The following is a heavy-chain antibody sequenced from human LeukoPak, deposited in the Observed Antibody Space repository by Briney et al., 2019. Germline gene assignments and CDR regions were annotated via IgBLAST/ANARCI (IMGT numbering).Heavy chain of an antibody. V-gene: IGHV3-72*01. CDR1: GFTFSDHY. CDR3: ARGTGTWDAFDF. Sequence: PGGSLRLSCAASGFTFSDHYMDWVRQAPGKGLEWVGRSRNKANGYTTEYAASVKGRFTVSRDDPKKSLYLQMNSLKTEDTAVYYCARGTGTWDAFDFWGQGTMVTVTS. CDR2: SRNKANGYTT. J-gene: IGHJ3*01. D-gene: IGHD1-14*01.